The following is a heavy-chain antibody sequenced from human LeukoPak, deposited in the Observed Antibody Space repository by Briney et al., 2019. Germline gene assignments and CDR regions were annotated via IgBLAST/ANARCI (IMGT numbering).Heavy chain of an antibody. CDR1: GFTFSSYA. J-gene: IGHJ4*02. V-gene: IGHV3-30-3*01. CDR3: ARGVLAEALDYFDY. Sequence: GGSLRLSCAASGFTFSSYAMHWVRQAPGKGLEWVAVISYDGSNKYYADSVKGRFTISRDNSKNTLYLQMNSLRAEDTAVYYCARGVLAEALDYFDYWGQGTLVTVSS. CDR2: ISYDGSNK.